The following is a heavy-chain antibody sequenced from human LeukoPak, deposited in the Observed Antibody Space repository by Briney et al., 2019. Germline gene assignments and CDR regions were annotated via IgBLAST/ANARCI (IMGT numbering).Heavy chain of an antibody. CDR2: ITWNSGSI. CDR3: AKEDHFAS. J-gene: IGHJ4*02. CDR1: GFTFDDYT. V-gene: IGHV3-9*01. Sequence: GRSLRLSCAASGFTFDDYTMHWVRQAPGKGLEWVSGITWNSGSIGYADSVRGRFTISRDNAKKSLYLEMNSLRAEDTALYYCAKEDHFASWGQGTLVTVSS.